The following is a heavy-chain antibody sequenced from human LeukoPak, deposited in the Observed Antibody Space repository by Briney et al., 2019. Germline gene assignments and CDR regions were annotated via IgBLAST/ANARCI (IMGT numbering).Heavy chain of an antibody. D-gene: IGHD3-22*01. Sequence: PSETLSLTCTVSGGSISSDSYYWGWIRQPPGKGLQWIGCIYYSGSTYYNPSLKSRVTISVDTSKNQFSLKLSSVTAADTAVYYCASAPYYYDSSGYYSFDYWGQGTLVTVSS. V-gene: IGHV4-39*07. CDR2: IYYSGST. J-gene: IGHJ4*02. CDR3: ASAPYYYDSSGYYSFDY. CDR1: GGSISSDSYY.